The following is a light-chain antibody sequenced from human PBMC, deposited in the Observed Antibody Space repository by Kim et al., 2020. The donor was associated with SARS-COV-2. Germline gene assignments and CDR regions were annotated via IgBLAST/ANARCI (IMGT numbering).Light chain of an antibody. J-gene: IGKJ2*01. CDR3: QQRSNWRT. CDR1: QSVSGN. V-gene: IGKV3-11*01. CDR2: GAS. Sequence: EIVLTQSPATLSLSPGDSATLSCRASQSVSGNLAWYQQKPGQAPRLIIFGASDRATGIPARFTGSGYGTDFTLTISSLEPEDFAVYYCQQRSNWRTFGQGTKLEI.